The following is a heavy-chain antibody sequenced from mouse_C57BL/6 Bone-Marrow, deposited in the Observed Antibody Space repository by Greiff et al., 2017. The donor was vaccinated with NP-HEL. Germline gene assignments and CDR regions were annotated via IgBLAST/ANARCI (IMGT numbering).Heavy chain of an antibody. V-gene: IGHV1-22*01. CDR1: GYTFTDYN. CDR2: INPNNGGT. Sequence: EVQLQQSGPELVKPGASVKMSCKASGYTFTDYNMHWVKQSHGKSLEWIGYINPNNGGTSYNQKFKGKATLTVNKSSSTAYMELRSLTSEDSAVYYCARWRDIWLRHAMDYWGQGTSVTVSS. J-gene: IGHJ4*01. CDR3: ARWRDIWLRHAMDY. D-gene: IGHD2-2*01.